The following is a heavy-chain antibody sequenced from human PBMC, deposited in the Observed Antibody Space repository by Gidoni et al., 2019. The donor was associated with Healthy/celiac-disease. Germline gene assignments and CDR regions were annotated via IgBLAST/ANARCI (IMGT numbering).Heavy chain of an antibody. CDR3: ARHREVGAPADAFDI. CDR2: IYPGDSDT. CDR1: GYSFTSYW. D-gene: IGHD1-26*01. J-gene: IGHJ3*02. V-gene: IGHV5-51*01. Sequence: EVQLVQSGAAVKKPGESLKISCKGSGYSFTSYWIGWVRQMPGKGLEWMGIIYPGDSDTRYSPSFQGQVTISADKSISTAYLQWSSLKASDTAMYYCARHREVGAPADAFDIWGQGTMVTVSS.